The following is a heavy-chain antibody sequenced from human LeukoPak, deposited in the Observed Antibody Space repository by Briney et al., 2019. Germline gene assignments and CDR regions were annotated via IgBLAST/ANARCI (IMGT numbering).Heavy chain of an antibody. CDR1: GGTFSSYA. CDR2: IIPIFGTA. V-gene: IGHV1-69*13. J-gene: IGHJ6*02. Sequence: SVKVSCKASGGTFSSYAISWVRQAPGQGLEWMGGIIPIFGTANYAQKFQGRVTITADESTSTAYMELSSLRSEDTAVYYCARLRYSYGYMGRGEVHYYYGMDVWGQGTTVTVSS. CDR3: ARLRYSYGYMGRGEVHYYYGMDV. D-gene: IGHD5-18*01.